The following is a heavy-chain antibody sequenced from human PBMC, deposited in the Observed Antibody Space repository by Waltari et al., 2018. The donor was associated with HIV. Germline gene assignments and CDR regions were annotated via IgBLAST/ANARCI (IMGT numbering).Heavy chain of an antibody. CDR1: GYTFINFD. CDR2: MNPNSGNT. Sequence: QVYLVQSGPEVKRPRPSVKISCKAYGYTFINFDVNWLRQAPGQGPEWLGWMNPNSGNTASPYIFEERVTMTTDVSTATAYMEMSGLTPEDTAIYYCARNSSAKGNRYFYYGLDVWGQGTPVTV. V-gene: IGHV1-8*02. D-gene: IGHD3-22*01. J-gene: IGHJ6*02. CDR3: ARNSSAKGNRYFYYGLDV.